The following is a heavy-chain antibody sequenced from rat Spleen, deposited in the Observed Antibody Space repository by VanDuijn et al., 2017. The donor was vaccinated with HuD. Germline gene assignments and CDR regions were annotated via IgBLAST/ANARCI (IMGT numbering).Heavy chain of an antibody. Sequence: QVQLKESGPGLVQPSQTLSLTCTVSGFSLTGNNVHWVRQPPGKGLESMGRMRYDGVTYYNSALKSRLSISRDTSKNQLFLKMNSLQTDDTAIYYCTRDRPGAYYVMDAWGQGASVTVSS. CDR3: TRDRPGAYYVMDA. V-gene: IGHV2S30*01. J-gene: IGHJ4*01. CDR1: GFSLTGNN. CDR2: MRYDGVT. D-gene: IGHD1-4*01.